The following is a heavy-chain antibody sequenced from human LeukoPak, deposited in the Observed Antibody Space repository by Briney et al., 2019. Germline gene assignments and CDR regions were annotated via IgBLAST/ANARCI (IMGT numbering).Heavy chain of an antibody. J-gene: IGHJ4*02. V-gene: IGHV4-30-4*02. CDR3: ARAGDSGYDYSDY. Sequence: PSETLSLTCTVSGGSNSSGDYYWGWIRQPPGKGLEWIGYIYYSGSTYYNPSLKSRVTISVDTSKNQFSLKLSSVTAADTAVYYCARAGDSGYDYSDYWGQGTLVTVSS. CDR1: GGSNSSGDYY. D-gene: IGHD5-12*01. CDR2: IYYSGST.